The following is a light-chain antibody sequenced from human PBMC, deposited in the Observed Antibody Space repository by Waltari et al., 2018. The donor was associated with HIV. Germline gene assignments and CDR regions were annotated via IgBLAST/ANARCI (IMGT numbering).Light chain of an antibody. CDR3: MQSTHWPGT. V-gene: IGKV2-30*01. CDR2: KSS. CDR1: QRLIYTDGNTY. Sequence: EAVLTQSPVSLSVALGRPASISCISSQRLIYTDGNTYLNWFHQRPGQSPRRLNYKSSNRDAGVPDRFSGSGSVTEFTLHISRVEAEDVGIFYCMQSTHWPGTFGQGTKVEIQ. J-gene: IGKJ1*01.